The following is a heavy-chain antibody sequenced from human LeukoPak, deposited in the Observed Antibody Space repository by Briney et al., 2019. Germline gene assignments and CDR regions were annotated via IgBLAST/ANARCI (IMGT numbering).Heavy chain of an antibody. D-gene: IGHD3-22*01. V-gene: IGHV3-48*03. J-gene: IGHJ3*02. CDR3: ARDREDYDGGAFDI. Sequence: PGGSLRLSCAASGFTFSSYEMNWVRQAPGKGLEWVSYISSSGSTIYYADSVKGRFTISRDNAKNSLYLQMNSLRAEDTAVYYCARDREDYDGGAFDIWGQGTMVTVSS. CDR2: ISSSGSTI. CDR1: GFTFSSYE.